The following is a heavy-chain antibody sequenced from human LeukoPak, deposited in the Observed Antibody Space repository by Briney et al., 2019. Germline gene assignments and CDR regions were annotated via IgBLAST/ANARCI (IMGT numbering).Heavy chain of an antibody. Sequence: PSGTLSLTCAVSGGSISSSNWWSWVRQPPGRGLEWIGEVYHSGSTNYNPSFKSRVTISVDKSKNQFSLKLSSVTAADTAMFYCARGGYCSGGICPFDYWGQGTLVTVSS. D-gene: IGHD2-15*01. J-gene: IGHJ4*02. CDR1: GGSISSSNW. CDR3: ARGGYCSGGICPFDY. V-gene: IGHV4-4*02. CDR2: VYHSGST.